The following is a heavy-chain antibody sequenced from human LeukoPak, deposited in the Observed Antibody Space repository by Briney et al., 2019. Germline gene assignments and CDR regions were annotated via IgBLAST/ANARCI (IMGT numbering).Heavy chain of an antibody. V-gene: IGHV3-48*02. Sequence: GRSLRLSCAASGFTFSSYSMNWVRQAPGKGLEWVSYISSSSSTIYYADSVKGRFTISRDNAKNSLYLQMNSLRDEDTAVYYCARDGTVAVAGGSHEYFQHWGQGTLVTVSS. CDR3: ARDGTVAVAGGSHEYFQH. CDR1: GFTFSSYS. J-gene: IGHJ1*01. CDR2: ISSSSSTI. D-gene: IGHD6-19*01.